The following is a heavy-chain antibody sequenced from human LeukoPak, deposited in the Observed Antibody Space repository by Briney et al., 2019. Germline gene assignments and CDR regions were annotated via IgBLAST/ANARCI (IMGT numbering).Heavy chain of an antibody. J-gene: IGHJ4*02. CDR1: GFTFSNYW. V-gene: IGHV3-23*01. D-gene: IGHD2-2*01. CDR2: ITDSGGDT. Sequence: PGGSLRLSCEGSGFTFSNYWMGWVRQAPGKGLEWFSAITDSGGDTYYSDSVKGRFIISRDNSKNSLYLHMNSLRAEDTAVYHCAKGSSASRPYYFDYWGQGTLVTVSS. CDR3: AKGSSASRPYYFDY.